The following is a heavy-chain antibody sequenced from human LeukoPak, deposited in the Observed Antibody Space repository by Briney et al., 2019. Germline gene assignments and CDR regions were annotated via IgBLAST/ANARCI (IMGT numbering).Heavy chain of an antibody. V-gene: IGHV3-7*01. J-gene: IGHJ4*02. D-gene: IGHD5-18*01. CDR2: INQDGSEK. Sequence: GGSLRLSCAASGFTFSSHWMSWVRQASGKGLEWVANINQDGSEKYYVDSVKGRFTISRDNAKNSLYLQMNSLRAEDTAVYYCARDPTRGYSYGYEDYWGQGTLVTVSS. CDR3: ARDPTRGYSYGYEDY. CDR1: GFTFSSHW.